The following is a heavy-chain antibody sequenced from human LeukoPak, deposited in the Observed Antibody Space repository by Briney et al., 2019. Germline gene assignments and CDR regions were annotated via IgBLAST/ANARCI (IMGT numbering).Heavy chain of an antibody. J-gene: IGHJ4*02. V-gene: IGHV1-8*01. CDR1: GYTFTSYD. CDR2: MSPNSGNT. Sequence: GASVKVSCKASGYTFTSYDINWVRQATGQGLEWMGWMSPNSGNTGYAQKFQGRVTMTRNTSISTAYMELSSLRAEDTAVYYCAGYYDSSGPFDYWGQGTLVTVSS. CDR3: AGYYDSSGPFDY. D-gene: IGHD3-22*01.